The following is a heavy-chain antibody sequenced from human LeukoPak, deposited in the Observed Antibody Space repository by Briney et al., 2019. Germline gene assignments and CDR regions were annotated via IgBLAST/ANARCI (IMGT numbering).Heavy chain of an antibody. V-gene: IGHV3-48*04. D-gene: IGHD3-10*01. CDR1: GFTFSRHS. J-gene: IGHJ4*02. CDR3: ARDQRSYYYNY. CDR2: ISSDTNTI. Sequence: PGGSLRLSCAASGFTFSRHSINWVRQAPGKGLEWVSYISSDTNTIYYADSVRGRFTISRDNAKMSLYLQMNSLRADDTAVYYCARDQRSYYYNYWGQGTLVTVSS.